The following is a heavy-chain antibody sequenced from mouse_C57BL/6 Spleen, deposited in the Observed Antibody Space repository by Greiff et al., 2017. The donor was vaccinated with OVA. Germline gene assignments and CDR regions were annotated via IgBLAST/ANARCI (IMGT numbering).Heavy chain of an antibody. J-gene: IGHJ3*01. D-gene: IGHD2-12*01. V-gene: IGHV1-82*01. CDR1: GYAFSSSW. Sequence: VQLQQSGPELVKPGASVKISCKASGYAFSSSWMNWVKQRPGKGLEWIGRIYPGDGVTNYNGKFKGKATLTADKSSSTAYMQLSSLTSEDSAVYFCARDDGGAWFAYWGQGTLVTVSA. CDR3: ARDDGGAWFAY. CDR2: IYPGDGVT.